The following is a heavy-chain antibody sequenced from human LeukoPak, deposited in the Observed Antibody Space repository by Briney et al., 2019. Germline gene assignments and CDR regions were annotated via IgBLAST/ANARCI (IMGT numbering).Heavy chain of an antibody. Sequence: GGSLRLSCEASGFTFDDYGMSWVRQPPGKGLEWVSGINRNGGSTDYADSVKGRFTISRDNAKNSHFLQMDSLRVEDTALYYCARGFRNGPFDCWGQGTLVTVSS. D-gene: IGHD2-8*01. CDR1: GFTFDDYG. CDR3: ARGFRNGPFDC. V-gene: IGHV3-20*04. CDR2: INRNGGST. J-gene: IGHJ4*02.